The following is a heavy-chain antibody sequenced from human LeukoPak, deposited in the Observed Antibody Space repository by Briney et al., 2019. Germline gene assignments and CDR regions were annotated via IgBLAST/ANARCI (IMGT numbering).Heavy chain of an antibody. Sequence: SETLSLTCTVSGGSISSYYWSWIRQPPGKGLEWIGYIYYSGSTNYNPSLKSRVTISVDTSKNQFSLKLSSVTAADTAVYYCARGVAVAGRARWFDPWGQGTLVTVSS. V-gene: IGHV4-59*01. CDR3: ARGVAVAGRARWFDP. D-gene: IGHD6-19*01. CDR2: IYYSGST. J-gene: IGHJ5*02. CDR1: GGSISSYY.